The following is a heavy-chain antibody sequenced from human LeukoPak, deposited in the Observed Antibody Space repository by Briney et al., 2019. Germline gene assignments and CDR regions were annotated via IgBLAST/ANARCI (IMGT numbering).Heavy chain of an antibody. V-gene: IGHV3-66*04. CDR3: ARQVGASTTFDS. Sequence: GGSLRLSFAASGFTFSSYAVSWVRPAPGKGLEWVSAIYSGGNTYYSDSVKGRFTISRDNSKNTLYLQMNSLRAEDTAVYYCARQVGASTTFDSWGQGTLVTVSS. D-gene: IGHD1-26*01. CDR2: IYSGGNT. J-gene: IGHJ4*02. CDR1: GFTFSSYA.